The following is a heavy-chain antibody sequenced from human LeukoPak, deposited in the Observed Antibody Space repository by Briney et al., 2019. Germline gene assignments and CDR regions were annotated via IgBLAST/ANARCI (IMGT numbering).Heavy chain of an antibody. CDR1: GYSFSDYW. J-gene: IGHJ4*02. Sequence: GESLKISCKGSGYSFSDYWIAWVRQMPGKGLEWMGIIYPGDSDTRYSPSFQGQVTISADKSISTAYLQWSSLKASDTAMYYCARTAAGCSSTSCSARDFLSFDYWGQGTLVTVSS. CDR2: IYPGDSDT. D-gene: IGHD2-2*01. V-gene: IGHV5-51*01. CDR3: ARTAAGCSSTSCSARDFLSFDY.